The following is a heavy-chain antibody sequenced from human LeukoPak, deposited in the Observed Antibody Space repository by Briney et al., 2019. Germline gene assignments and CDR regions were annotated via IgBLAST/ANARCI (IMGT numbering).Heavy chain of an antibody. CDR3: ARGLSGSYGWSYYYYYMDV. J-gene: IGHJ6*03. CDR2: ISAYNGNT. CDR1: GYTFTSYG. V-gene: IGHV1-18*01. Sequence: ASVKVSCKASGYTFTSYGISWVRQAPRQGLEWMGWISAYNGNTNYAQKLQGRVTMTTDTSTSTAYMELRSLRSDDTAVYYCARGLSGSYGWSYYYYYMDVWGKGTTVTISS. D-gene: IGHD1-26*01.